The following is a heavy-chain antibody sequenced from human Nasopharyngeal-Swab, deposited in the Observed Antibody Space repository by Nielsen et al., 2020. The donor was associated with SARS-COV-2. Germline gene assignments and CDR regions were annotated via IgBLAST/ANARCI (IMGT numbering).Heavy chain of an antibody. V-gene: IGHV3-30-3*01. J-gene: IGHJ6*02. Sequence: GESLKISCAASGFTFSSYAMHWVRQAPGKGLEWVAVISYDGSNKYYTDSVRGRFTISRDNSKNTLNLQMNNLRAEDTAVYYCARDEPYSSSWFIYGPGGMDVWGQGTTVTVSS. D-gene: IGHD6-13*01. CDR3: ARDEPYSSSWFIYGPGGMDV. CDR1: GFTFSSYA. CDR2: ISYDGSNK.